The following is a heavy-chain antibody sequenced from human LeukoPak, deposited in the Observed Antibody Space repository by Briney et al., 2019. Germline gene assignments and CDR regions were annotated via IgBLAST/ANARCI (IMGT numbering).Heavy chain of an antibody. CDR1: GGSISDYY. V-gene: IGHV4-59*01. Sequence: PSETLSLTCTVSGGSISDYYWSWIRQPPGKGLEWIGYIYYSGSTNYSPSLKSRVAISVDTSKNQLSLKLSSVTAADTAVYYCARHDSSGYYDAFDIWGQGTMVTVSS. D-gene: IGHD3-22*01. J-gene: IGHJ3*02. CDR3: ARHDSSGYYDAFDI. CDR2: IYYSGST.